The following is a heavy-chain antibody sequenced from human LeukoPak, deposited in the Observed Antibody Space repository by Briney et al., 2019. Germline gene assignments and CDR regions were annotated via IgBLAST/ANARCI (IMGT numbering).Heavy chain of an antibody. Sequence: GGSLRLSCAASGFTFSSYAMSWVRQAPGKGLEWVSYISSSSSTIYYADSVKGRFTISRDNAKNSLYLQMNSLRAEDTAVYYCAREGREGIWRIAAAGADAFDIWGQGTMVTVSS. CDR1: GFTFSSYA. D-gene: IGHD6-13*01. CDR3: AREGREGIWRIAAAGADAFDI. CDR2: ISSSSSTI. J-gene: IGHJ3*02. V-gene: IGHV3-48*04.